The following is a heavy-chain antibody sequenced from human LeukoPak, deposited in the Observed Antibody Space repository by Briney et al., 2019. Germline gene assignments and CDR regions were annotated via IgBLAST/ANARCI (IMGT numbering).Heavy chain of an antibody. D-gene: IGHD3-10*01. Sequence: GASVKVSCKASGGTFSSYAISWVRQAPGRGLEWMGGIIPIFGTANYAQKFQGRVTITADESTSTAYMELSSLRSEDTAVYYCARSLGFGYYGSGSYSGWFDPWGQGTLVTVSS. CDR1: GGTFSSYA. CDR3: ARSLGFGYYGSGSYSGWFDP. J-gene: IGHJ5*02. V-gene: IGHV1-69*13. CDR2: IIPIFGTA.